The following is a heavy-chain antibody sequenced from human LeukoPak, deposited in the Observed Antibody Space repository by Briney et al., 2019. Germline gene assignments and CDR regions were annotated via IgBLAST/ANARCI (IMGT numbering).Heavy chain of an antibody. CDR2: INPNSGDT. CDR3: ERVGRSGWYVDPTLDY. V-gene: IGHV1-2*02. Sequence: ASVKVSCKASGYTFTGYYMHWVRQAPGQGLEWMSWINPNSGDTNYAQKVQGRVTVTRDTSISTVYMELSSLRSDDTDVYYCERVGRSGWYVDPTLDYWGQGTLVTVSS. J-gene: IGHJ4*02. D-gene: IGHD6-19*01. CDR1: GYTFTGYY.